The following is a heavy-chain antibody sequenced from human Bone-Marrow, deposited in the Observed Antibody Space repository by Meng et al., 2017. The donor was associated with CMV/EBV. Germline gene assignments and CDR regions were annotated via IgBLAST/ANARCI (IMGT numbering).Heavy chain of an antibody. V-gene: IGHV3-21*01. Sequence: GESLKISYAASGFTFSSYSMNWVRQAPGKGLEWVSSISSSSSYIYYADSVKGRFTISRDNAKNSLYLQMNSLRAEDTAVYYCAKGTYYDFWSGYLSAYGMDVWGQGTTVTVSS. J-gene: IGHJ6*02. D-gene: IGHD3-3*01. CDR1: GFTFSSYS. CDR2: ISSSSSYI. CDR3: AKGTYYDFWSGYLSAYGMDV.